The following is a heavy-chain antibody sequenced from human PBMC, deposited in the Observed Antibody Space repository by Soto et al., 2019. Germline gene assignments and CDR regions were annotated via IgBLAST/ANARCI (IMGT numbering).Heavy chain of an antibody. CDR1: GGTFSSYA. CDR2: IIPIFGTA. D-gene: IGHD6-6*01. Sequence: QVQLVQSGAEVKKPGSSVKVSCKASGGTFSSYAISWVRQAPGQGLEWMGGIIPIFGTANYAQKFQGRVTSPADEPRSTAEREGRSLRAGEAAVYYCAGGGSSSGGADYWGQGTLVTVSS. CDR3: AGGGSSSGGADY. V-gene: IGHV1-69*01. J-gene: IGHJ4*02.